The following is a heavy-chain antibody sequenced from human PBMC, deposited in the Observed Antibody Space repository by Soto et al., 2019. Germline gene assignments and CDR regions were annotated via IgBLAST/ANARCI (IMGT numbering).Heavy chain of an antibody. Sequence: ASVKVSCKASGYTFTSYGISWVRQAPGQGLEWMGWISAYNGNTNYAQKLQGRVTMTTDTSTSTAYMELRSLRSDDTAVDYCARDLVLMVYPDAFDIWGQGTMVTVSS. CDR2: ISAYNGNT. CDR1: GYTFTSYG. V-gene: IGHV1-18*01. CDR3: ARDLVLMVYPDAFDI. J-gene: IGHJ3*02. D-gene: IGHD2-8*01.